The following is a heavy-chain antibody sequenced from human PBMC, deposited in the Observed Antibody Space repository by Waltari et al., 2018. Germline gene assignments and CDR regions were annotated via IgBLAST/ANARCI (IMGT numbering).Heavy chain of an antibody. CDR3: ARDRGRGLYLDT. D-gene: IGHD2-15*01. CDR1: GDSMSNNW. Sequence: QLQLQESGPGLVKPSGTLSLICAVSGDSMSNNWWSWVRQSPGKGLEWIGQVLGSGRTNYNPSFASRVTSSLDTSTYQFALKMTSATAADTALYYCARDRGRGLYLDTWGQGILVTVSP. CDR2: VLGSGRT. V-gene: IGHV4-4*02. J-gene: IGHJ4*02.